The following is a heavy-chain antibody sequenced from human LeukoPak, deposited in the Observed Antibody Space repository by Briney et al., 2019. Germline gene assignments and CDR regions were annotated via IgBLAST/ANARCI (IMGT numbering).Heavy chain of an antibody. V-gene: IGHV3-64D*06. J-gene: IGHJ5*02. CDR3: VKGPKNIAAAGPNWFDP. D-gene: IGHD6-13*01. Sequence: GGSLRLSCSASGFTFSSYAMHWVRQAAGKGLEYVSAIRSNGGSTYYADSVKGRFTISRDNSKNTLYIQMSRQRAEDTAVYYCVKGPKNIAAAGPNWFDPWGQGTLVTVSS. CDR2: IRSNGGST. CDR1: GFTFSSYA.